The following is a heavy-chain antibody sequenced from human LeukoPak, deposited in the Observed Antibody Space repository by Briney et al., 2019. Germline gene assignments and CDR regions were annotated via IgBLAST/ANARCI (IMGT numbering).Heavy chain of an antibody. CDR3: ARHGEMITITGDFDY. D-gene: IGHD1-14*01. CDR1: GYSFTNYW. V-gene: IGHV5-51*01. J-gene: IGHJ4*02. CDR2: IYPGDSDT. Sequence: GESLKISCKGSGYSFTNYWIGWVRQMPGKGLEWMGIIYPGDSDTTYSPSFQGQVTISADKSISTAYLQWSSLKASDAAIYYCARHGEMITITGDFDYWGQGTLVTVSS.